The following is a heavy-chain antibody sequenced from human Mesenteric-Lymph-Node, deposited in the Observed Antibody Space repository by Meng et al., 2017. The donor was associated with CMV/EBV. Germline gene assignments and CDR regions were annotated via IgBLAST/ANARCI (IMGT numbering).Heavy chain of an antibody. V-gene: IGHV6-1*01. Sequence: LSGDRVSSNSAAWNWLRQSPSRGLEWLGRTYYRSKWYNDYAVSVKSRITINPDTSKNQFSLQLNSVTPEDTAVYYCARGSSWDFDYWGQGTLVTVSS. CDR1: GDRVSSNSAA. CDR2: TYYRSKWYN. CDR3: ARGSSWDFDY. J-gene: IGHJ4*02. D-gene: IGHD6-13*01.